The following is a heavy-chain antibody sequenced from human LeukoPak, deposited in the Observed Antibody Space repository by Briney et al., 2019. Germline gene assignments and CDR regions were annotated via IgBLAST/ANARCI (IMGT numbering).Heavy chain of an antibody. CDR1: GFTFSSYA. CDR3: AKDMPRYCSSTSCYVANPPY. Sequence: GGSLRLSCAPSGFTFSSYAMSWVRPAPGKGLEWVSAISSSGGSTYYADSVKGRVTISRDKSKNTLYLQMSSLRAEETAVYYCAKDMPRYCSSTSCYVANPPYWGQGTLVTVSA. V-gene: IGHV3-23*01. J-gene: IGHJ4*02. CDR2: ISSSGGST. D-gene: IGHD2-2*01.